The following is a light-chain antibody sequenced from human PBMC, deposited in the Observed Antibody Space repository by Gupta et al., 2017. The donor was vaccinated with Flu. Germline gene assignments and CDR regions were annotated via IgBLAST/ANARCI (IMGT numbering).Light chain of an antibody. Sequence: SSLPTQPPPVSVAPRQTAHITCRGNNIRLKSVHSYQQKPGQAPVLVVYDDSDRPSWIPQRFSCSNSGNTDTLTTTLTISRVEAGDEADYYCQVWYSSSDRGVFGGGTKLTVL. V-gene: IGLV3-21*02. J-gene: IGLJ3*02. CDR3: QVWYSSSDRGV. CDR1: NIRLKS. CDR2: DDS.